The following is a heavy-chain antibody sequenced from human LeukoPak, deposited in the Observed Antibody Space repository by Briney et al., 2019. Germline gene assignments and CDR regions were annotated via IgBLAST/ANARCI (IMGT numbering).Heavy chain of an antibody. Sequence: GASVKVSCKASGYTFTGYYMHWVRQAPGQGFEWMGWINPNSGGTNYAQKFQGRVTMTRDTSISTAYMELSRLRSDDTAVYYCARSHLFYIESKHYYMDVWGKGTTVTVSS. J-gene: IGHJ6*03. CDR1: GYTFTGYY. CDR3: ARSHLFYIESKHYYMDV. D-gene: IGHD5/OR15-5a*01. CDR2: INPNSGGT. V-gene: IGHV1-2*02.